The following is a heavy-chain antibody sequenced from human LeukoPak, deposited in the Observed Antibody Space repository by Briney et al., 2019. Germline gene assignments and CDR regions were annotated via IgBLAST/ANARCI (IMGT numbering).Heavy chain of an antibody. Sequence: SETLSLTCTVSGGSISSGGYYWSWIRQHPGKGLEWLGYIYYSGSTYYNPSLKSRVTISVDTSKNQFSLKLSSVTAADTAVYYCAREAAFGDSSGLYYFDYWGQGTLVTVSS. CDR1: GGSISSGGYY. V-gene: IGHV4-31*03. J-gene: IGHJ4*02. CDR3: AREAAFGDSSGLYYFDY. CDR2: IYYSGST. D-gene: IGHD3-22*01.